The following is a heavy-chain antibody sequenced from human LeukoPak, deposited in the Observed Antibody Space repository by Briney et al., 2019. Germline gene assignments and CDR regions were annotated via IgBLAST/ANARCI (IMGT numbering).Heavy chain of an antibody. Sequence: PGGSLSLSCAVSGFTFSSYEMNWVRQAPGKGLEWVSYISVSGSTRYYADSVKGRFTISRDNAKNSLYLQMNSLRAEDTAVYYCARDDPGDSGYFDYWGQGTLVTVSS. CDR1: GFTFSSYE. V-gene: IGHV3-48*03. D-gene: IGHD3-22*01. CDR3: ARDDPGDSGYFDY. J-gene: IGHJ4*02. CDR2: ISVSGSTR.